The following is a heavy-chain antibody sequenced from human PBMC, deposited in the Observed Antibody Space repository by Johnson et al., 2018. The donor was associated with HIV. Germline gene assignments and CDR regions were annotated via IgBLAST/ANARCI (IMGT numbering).Heavy chain of an antibody. CDR3: ARSYSGHQADAFDI. J-gene: IGHJ3*02. Sequence: QVQLVESGGGVVKPGGSLRLSCAASGFTFSSYGMHWVRQAPGKGLEWVAVISYDGSNKYYADSVKGRFTISRDNSKNTVYLQMNSLRAEDTAVYYCARSYSGHQADAFDIWGQGTMVTVSS. V-gene: IGHV3-30*03. D-gene: IGHD5-12*01. CDR1: GFTFSSYG. CDR2: ISYDGSNK.